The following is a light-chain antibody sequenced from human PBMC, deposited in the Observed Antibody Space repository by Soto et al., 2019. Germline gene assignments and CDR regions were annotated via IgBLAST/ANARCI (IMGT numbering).Light chain of an antibody. CDR3: KSYAGSNTYV. V-gene: IGLV2-8*01. CDR1: KSDIGVYDF. Sequence: QSVLTQPPSASGSPGQSVTISCTGTKSDIGVYDFVSWYQHHPGKAPRLIIYEVVQRPSGVPDRFSGSKSGNTASPTVSGLQAADEADYFCKSYAGSNTYVFGSGTKVTVL. J-gene: IGLJ1*01. CDR2: EVV.